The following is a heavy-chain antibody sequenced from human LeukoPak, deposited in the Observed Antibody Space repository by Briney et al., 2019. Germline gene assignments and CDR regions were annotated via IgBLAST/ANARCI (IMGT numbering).Heavy chain of an antibody. CDR3: ARSLGYCSSTSCLTNWFDP. CDR1: GYTFTSYG. V-gene: IGHV1-18*01. J-gene: IGHJ5*02. Sequence: ASVKVSCKASGYTFTSYGISWVRQAPGQGLEWMGWISAYNGNTNYAQKLQGRVTMTTDTSTSTAYMELRSLRSDDTAVYYCARSLGYCSSTSCLTNWFDPWGQGTLVTVSS. CDR2: ISAYNGNT. D-gene: IGHD2-2*01.